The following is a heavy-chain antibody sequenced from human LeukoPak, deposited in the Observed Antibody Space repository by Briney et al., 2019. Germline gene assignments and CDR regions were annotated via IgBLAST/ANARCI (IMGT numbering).Heavy chain of an antibody. Sequence: ASVRVSCKASGYTFTGYYMHWVRQAPGQGLEWMGWINPNSGGTNYAQKFQGRVTMTRDTSISTAYMELSRLRSDDTAVYYCARGPLLIAARPGYYYYYYMDVWGKGTTVTVSS. CDR3: ARGPLLIAARPGYYYYYYMDV. CDR1: GYTFTGYY. D-gene: IGHD6-6*01. J-gene: IGHJ6*03. V-gene: IGHV1-2*02. CDR2: INPNSGGT.